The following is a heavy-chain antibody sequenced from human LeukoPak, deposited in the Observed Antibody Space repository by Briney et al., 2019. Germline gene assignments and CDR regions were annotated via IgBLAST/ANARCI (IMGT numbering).Heavy chain of an antibody. V-gene: IGHV3-30*02. CDR1: GFTFSSSG. J-gene: IGHJ4*02. CDR2: IRYDGTSK. Sequence: PGGSLRLSCAASGFTFSSSGMHWVCQAPGKGLEWVAFIRYDGTSKYYADSVKGRFTISRDNSKNTVYLQMNSLRAEDTAVYYCAKETRGSYSDYWGQGTLVTVSS. D-gene: IGHD1-26*01. CDR3: AKETRGSYSDY.